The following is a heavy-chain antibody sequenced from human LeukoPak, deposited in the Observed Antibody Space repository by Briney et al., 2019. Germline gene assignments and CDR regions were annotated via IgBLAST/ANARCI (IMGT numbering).Heavy chain of an antibody. Sequence: PGGSLRLSCAASGFTFSSYAMHWVRQAPGKGLEWVAVISYDGSNKYYADSVKGRFTISRGNSKNTLYLQMNSLRAEDTAVYYCARIGPSYYYGMDVWGQGTTVTVSS. D-gene: IGHD3-10*01. V-gene: IGHV3-30-3*01. CDR3: ARIGPSYYYGMDV. CDR2: ISYDGSNK. J-gene: IGHJ6*02. CDR1: GFTFSSYA.